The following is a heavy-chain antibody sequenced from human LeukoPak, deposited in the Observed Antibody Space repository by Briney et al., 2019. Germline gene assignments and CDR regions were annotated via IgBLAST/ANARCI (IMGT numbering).Heavy chain of an antibody. D-gene: IGHD5/OR15-5a*01. CDR1: GFIFSNYG. Sequence: PGGSLRLSCAASGFIFSNYGMHWVRQAPGKGLEWVAVVWYDGSNKYYADSVKGRFTISRDNSKNMLYLQINSLRAEDTAVYYCARDPSLRVTLDYWGQGTLVTVSS. CDR2: VWYDGSNK. J-gene: IGHJ4*02. V-gene: IGHV3-33*01. CDR3: ARDPSLRVTLDY.